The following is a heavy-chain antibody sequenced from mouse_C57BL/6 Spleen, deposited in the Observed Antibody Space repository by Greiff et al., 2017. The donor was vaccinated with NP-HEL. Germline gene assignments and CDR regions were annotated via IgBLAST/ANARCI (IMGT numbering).Heavy chain of an antibody. Sequence: EVKLQQSGPELVKPGASVKISCKASGYTFTDYYMNWVKQSHGKSLEWIGDINPNNGGTSYNQKFKGKATLTVDKSSSTAYMELRSLTSEDSAVYYCAAATVPAKDWYFDVWGTGTTVTVSS. J-gene: IGHJ1*03. CDR1: GYTFTDYY. CDR2: INPNNGGT. V-gene: IGHV1-26*01. CDR3: AAATVPAKDWYFDV. D-gene: IGHD1-1*01.